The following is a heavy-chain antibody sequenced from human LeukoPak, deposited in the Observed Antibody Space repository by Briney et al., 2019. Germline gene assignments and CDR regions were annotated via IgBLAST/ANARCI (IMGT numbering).Heavy chain of an antibody. D-gene: IGHD1/OR15-1a*01. V-gene: IGHV4-39*01. J-gene: IGHJ4*02. CDR1: GGSISSSSYY. Sequence: PSETLSLTCTVSGGSISSSSYYWGWIRQPPGKGLEWIGSIYYSGSTYYNPSLKSRVTISVDTSKNQFSLKLSSVTAAGTAVYYCARREQEFFDYWGQGTLVTVSS. CDR3: ARREQEFFDY. CDR2: IYYSGST.